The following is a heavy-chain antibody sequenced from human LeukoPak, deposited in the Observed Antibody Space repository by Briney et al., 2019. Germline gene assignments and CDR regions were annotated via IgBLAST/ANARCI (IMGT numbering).Heavy chain of an antibody. CDR3: ARGGSYDILTGYSATRDY. J-gene: IGHJ4*02. CDR1: GFTFSSYG. Sequence: GGSLRLSCAASGFTFSSYGMHWVRQAPGKGLEWVAAIWYDGSNKYYADSVKGRFTISRDNSKNTLYLQMNSRRAEDTAVYYCARGGSYDILTGYSATRDYWGQGTLVTVSS. D-gene: IGHD3-9*01. V-gene: IGHV3-33*01. CDR2: IWYDGSNK.